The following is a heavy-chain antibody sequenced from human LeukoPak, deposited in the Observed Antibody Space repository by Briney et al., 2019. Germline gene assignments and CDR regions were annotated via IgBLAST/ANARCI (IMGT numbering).Heavy chain of an antibody. D-gene: IGHD3-3*01. J-gene: IGHJ4*02. CDR2: INPNSGGT. CDR3: ARDVNYDFWSGHLDY. V-gene: IGHV1-2*02. CDR1: GYTFTGYY. Sequence: APVKVSCKASGYTFTGYYMHWVRQAPGQGLEWMGWINPNSGGTNYAQKFQGRVTMTRDTSISTAYMELSRLRSDDTAVYYCARDVNYDFWSGHLDYWGQGTLVTVSS.